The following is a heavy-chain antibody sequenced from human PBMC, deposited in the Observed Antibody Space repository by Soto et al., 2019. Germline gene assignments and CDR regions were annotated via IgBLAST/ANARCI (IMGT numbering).Heavy chain of an antibody. CDR2: ISAYNGNT. D-gene: IGHD2-8*01. Sequence: ASVKVSCKASGYTFTSYGISWVRQAPGQGLEWMGWISAYNGNTNYAQKLQGRVTMTTDTSTGTAYMELSSLRSEDTAVYYCATSVGLMGSKTAFDIWGPGTKVTVSS. CDR1: GYTFTSYG. J-gene: IGHJ3*02. CDR3: ATSVGLMGSKTAFDI. V-gene: IGHV1-18*01.